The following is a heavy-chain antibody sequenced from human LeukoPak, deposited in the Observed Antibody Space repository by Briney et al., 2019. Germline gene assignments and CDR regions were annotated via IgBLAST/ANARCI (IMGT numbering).Heavy chain of an antibody. Sequence: GGSLRLSCAASEFTFSSYAMHWVRQAPGKGLDWVAVISYDGSNKYYVDSVKGRFTISRDNSKNMLYLQTNSLRAEDTAVYYCAKNELLWFGEFDAFDIWGQGTMVTVSS. V-gene: IGHV3-30*18. CDR3: AKNELLWFGEFDAFDI. D-gene: IGHD3-10*01. CDR2: ISYDGSNK. CDR1: EFTFSSYA. J-gene: IGHJ3*02.